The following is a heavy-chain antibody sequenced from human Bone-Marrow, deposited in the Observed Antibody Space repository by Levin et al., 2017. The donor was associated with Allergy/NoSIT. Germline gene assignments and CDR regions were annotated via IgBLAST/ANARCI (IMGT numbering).Heavy chain of an antibody. Sequence: GGSLRLSCAASGFSFSSYSMHWVRQARGKRMEWVSIINSDSTSTYYADSVRGRFTISRDNSKNTVFLQMNSLTDEDTAVYFCAKEYRDHNWYIDLWGRGTLVTVSA. V-gene: IGHV3-23*03. CDR1: GFSFSSYS. J-gene: IGHJ2*01. D-gene: IGHD5-12*01. CDR2: INSDSTST. CDR3: AKEYRDHNWYIDL.